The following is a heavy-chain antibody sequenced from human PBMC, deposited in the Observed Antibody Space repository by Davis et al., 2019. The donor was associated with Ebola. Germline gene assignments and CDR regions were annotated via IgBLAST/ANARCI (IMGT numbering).Heavy chain of an antibody. CDR2: INSDGSST. V-gene: IGHV3-74*01. CDR1: GFTFSSYA. CDR3: ARDFWSGPWFDP. D-gene: IGHD3-3*01. Sequence: HTGGSLRLSCAASGFTFSSYAMSWIRQPPGKGLVWVSRINSDGSSTSYADSVKGRFTISRDNAKNTLYLQMNSLRAEDTAVYYCARDFWSGPWFDPWGQGTLVTVSS. J-gene: IGHJ5*02.